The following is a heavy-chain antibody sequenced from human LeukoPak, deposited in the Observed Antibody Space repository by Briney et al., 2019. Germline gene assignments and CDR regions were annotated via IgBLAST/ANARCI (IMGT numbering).Heavy chain of an antibody. CDR2: IHQSGNA. D-gene: IGHD6-13*01. J-gene: IGHJ4*02. V-gene: IGHV4-59*08. CDR1: GGSISSYY. Sequence: SETLSLTCTVSGGSISSYYWSWIRQPPGKGLEWVGFIHQSGNANFNSSLKSRVTMSVDTSKNQFSLKLSSVTAAGTAVYYCARRHSSSWATLGYWGQGTLVTVSS. CDR3: ARRHSSSWATLGY.